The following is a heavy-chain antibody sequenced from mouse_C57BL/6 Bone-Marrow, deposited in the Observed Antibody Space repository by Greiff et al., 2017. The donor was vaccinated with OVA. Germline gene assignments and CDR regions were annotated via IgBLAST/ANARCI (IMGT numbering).Heavy chain of an antibody. Sequence: QVQLQQPGAELVKPGASVKLSCKASGYTFTSYWMHWVKQRPGQGLEWIGMIHPNSGSTNYNEKFKSKATLTVDKSSSTAYMQLSSLTSEDSAVYYCARSGWDRDYYAMDYWGQGTSVTVSS. J-gene: IGHJ4*01. CDR1: GYTFTSYW. V-gene: IGHV1-64*01. CDR3: ARSGWDRDYYAMDY. CDR2: IHPNSGST. D-gene: IGHD3-3*01.